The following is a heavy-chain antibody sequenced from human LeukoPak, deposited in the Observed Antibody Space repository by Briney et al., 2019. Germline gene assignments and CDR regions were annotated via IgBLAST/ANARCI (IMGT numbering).Heavy chain of an antibody. J-gene: IGHJ3*02. Sequence: SETLSLTCTVSGGSISSGGYCWTWLRQQPGKGLEWIVYIYYRGSTYYSPSLKSRVTISVDTSKNQFSLKLSSVTAAATAVYYCARVLPNCSGGSCYPDASDIWGKGQWSPSL. V-gene: IGHV4-31*03. D-gene: IGHD2-15*01. CDR2: IYYRGST. CDR1: GGSISSGGYC. CDR3: ARVLPNCSGGSCYPDASDI.